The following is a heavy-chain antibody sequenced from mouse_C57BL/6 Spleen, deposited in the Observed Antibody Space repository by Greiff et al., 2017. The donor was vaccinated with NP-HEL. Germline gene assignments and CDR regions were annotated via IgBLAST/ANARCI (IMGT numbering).Heavy chain of an antibody. CDR1: GYTFTSYG. D-gene: IGHD2-4*01. CDR2: IYPRSGNT. J-gene: IGHJ2*01. V-gene: IGHV1-81*01. CDR3: ARSAYDYDLFDD. Sequence: VQLQQSGAELARPGASVKLSCKASGYTFTSYGISWVKQRTGQGLEWIGEIYPRSGNTYYNEKFKGKATLTADKSSSTAYMELRSLTSEDSAVYFCARSAYDYDLFDDWGQGTTLTVSS.